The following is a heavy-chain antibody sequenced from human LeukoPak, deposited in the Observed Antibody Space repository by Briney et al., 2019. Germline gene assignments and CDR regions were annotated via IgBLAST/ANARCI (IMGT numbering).Heavy chain of an antibody. V-gene: IGHV4-39*01. CDR1: GGSISSISYY. CDR2: IYYSGST. D-gene: IGHD1-26*01. Sequence: KPSETMSLTCTVSGGSISSISYYWGWIRQPPGKGLEWIGSIYYSGSTYYNPSLKTPVTISVDTSKTQFSLKVSSLTAADTAVYYCARPGIVGAPGYFDYWGQGTLVTVSS. CDR3: ARPGIVGAPGYFDY. J-gene: IGHJ4*02.